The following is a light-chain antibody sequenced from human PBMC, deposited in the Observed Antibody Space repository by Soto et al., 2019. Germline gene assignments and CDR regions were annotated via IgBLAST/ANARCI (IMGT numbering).Light chain of an antibody. CDR1: SRDVGGYNF. CDR2: YVS. Sequence: QSALTQPRSVSESPGQSVTISCSGTSRDVGGYNFVSWDQQHTGTAPKLMIYYVSKRPSGVPNRFSGSKSGNTASLTISGLQAEDEADYYCCSYAGSHTWVFGGGPKLTVL. V-gene: IGLV2-11*01. CDR3: CSYAGSHTWV. J-gene: IGLJ3*02.